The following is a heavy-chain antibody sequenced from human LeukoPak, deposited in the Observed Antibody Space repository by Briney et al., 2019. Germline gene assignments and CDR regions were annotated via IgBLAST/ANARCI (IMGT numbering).Heavy chain of an antibody. CDR3: AAELYSGTYGRCCSFAF. Sequence: SVKVSCTASGFTFSNSAIQWVRQARGQRLEWIGWIIVGSGRTHYAQNLQERLTITRDMSTNTAYMELSSLRSEDTAVYYCAAELYSGTYGRCCSFAFWGQGTPVTVSS. V-gene: IGHV1-58*02. D-gene: IGHD1-26*01. CDR1: GFTFSNSA. J-gene: IGHJ4*02. CDR2: IIVGSGRT.